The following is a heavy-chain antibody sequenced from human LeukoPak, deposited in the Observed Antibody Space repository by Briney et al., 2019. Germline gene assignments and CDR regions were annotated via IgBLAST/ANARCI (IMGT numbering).Heavy chain of an antibody. CDR1: GGSISSYY. CDR2: IYTSGST. D-gene: IGHD2-15*01. CDR3: ARDDPDCSGGSCYSVGYYYYYMDV. J-gene: IGHJ6*03. V-gene: IGHV4-4*07. Sequence: PSETLSLTCTVSGGSISSYYWSWIRQPAGKGLEWIGRIYTSGSTNNNPSLTSRVTMSVDTSKNQFSLRLSSVTAADTAVYYCARDDPDCSGGSCYSVGYYYYYMDVWGKGTTVTVSS.